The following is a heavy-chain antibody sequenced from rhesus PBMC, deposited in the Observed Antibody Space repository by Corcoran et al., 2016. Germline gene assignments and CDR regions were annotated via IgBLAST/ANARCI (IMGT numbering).Heavy chain of an antibody. CDR1: GGSISSSS. Sequence: QLQLQESGPGLVQPSETMSVTCAVSGGSISSSSWSWIRQAPGKGLEWIGYIYGRGSSTNYNPSLKSRVTLSVDTSKNQLSLKLSSVTAADTAVYYCASGGVTFDYWGQGVLVTVSS. D-gene: IGHD3-34*01. CDR3: ASGGVTFDY. J-gene: IGHJ4*01. CDR2: IYGRGSST. V-gene: IGHV4-169*02.